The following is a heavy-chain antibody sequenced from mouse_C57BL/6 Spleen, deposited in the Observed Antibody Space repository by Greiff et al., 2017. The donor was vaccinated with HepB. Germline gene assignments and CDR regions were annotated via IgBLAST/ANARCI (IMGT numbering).Heavy chain of an antibody. D-gene: IGHD2-4*01. J-gene: IGHJ2*01. V-gene: IGHV1-82*01. CDR1: GYAFSSSW. Sequence: QVQLQQSGPELVKPGASVKISCKASGYAFSSSWMNWVKQRPGKGLEWIGRIYPGDGDTNYNGKFKGKATLTADKSSSTAYMQLSSLTSEDSAVYFCARGLYDYDVLDYWGQGTTLTVSS. CDR3: ARGLYDYDVLDY. CDR2: IYPGDGDT.